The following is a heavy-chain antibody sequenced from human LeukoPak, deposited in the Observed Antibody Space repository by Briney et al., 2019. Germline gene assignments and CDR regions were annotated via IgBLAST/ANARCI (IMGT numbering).Heavy chain of an antibody. Sequence: PGGSLRLSCAASGFTFSSYAMSWVRQAPGKGLEWVSTISGSSGSTYYADSVKGRFTISRDNSKNTLYLQMNSLRAEDTAVYYCEKASEVVSSPSDAFDIWGQGTMVAASS. J-gene: IGHJ3*02. CDR3: EKASEVVSSPSDAFDI. D-gene: IGHD3-22*01. CDR1: GFTFSSYA. CDR2: ISGSSGST. V-gene: IGHV3-23*01.